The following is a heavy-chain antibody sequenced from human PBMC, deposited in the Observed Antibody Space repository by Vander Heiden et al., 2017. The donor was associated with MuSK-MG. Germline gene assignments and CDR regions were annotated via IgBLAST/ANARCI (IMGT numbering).Heavy chain of an antibody. CDR3: AGGGYCSGGTCYGTY. CDR2: IWYDGSNE. Sequence: QVQLVESGGGVVQPGRSLRLSCAASGFRFSSYGMHWVRKAPGKGLEWVAVIWYDGSNEYYEDSVKGRFTISRDNSKNTVFLQMTRLRAEDTAVYYCAGGGYCSGGTCYGTYWGQGTLVTVSS. CDR1: GFRFSSYG. J-gene: IGHJ4*02. V-gene: IGHV3-33*08. D-gene: IGHD2-15*01.